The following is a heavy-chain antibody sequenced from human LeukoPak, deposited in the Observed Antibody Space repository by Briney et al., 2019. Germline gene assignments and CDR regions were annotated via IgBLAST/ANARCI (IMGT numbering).Heavy chain of an antibody. J-gene: IGHJ4*02. CDR3: ARGGAVAGPFDY. CDR1: GFTFSSYG. V-gene: IGHV3-30*03. D-gene: IGHD6-19*01. Sequence: PGGSLRLSCAASGFTFSSYGMHWVRQAPGKGLEWVAVISYDGSNKYYADSVKGRFTISRDNSKNTLYLQMNSLRAEDTAVYYCARGGAVAGPFDYWGQGTLDTVSS. CDR2: ISYDGSNK.